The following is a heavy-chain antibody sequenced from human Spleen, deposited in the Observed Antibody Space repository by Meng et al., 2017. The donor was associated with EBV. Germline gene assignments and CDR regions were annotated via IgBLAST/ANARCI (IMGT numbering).Heavy chain of an antibody. CDR3: ARESWFGANINY. CDR2: ISSSGSLI. V-gene: IGHV3-11*01. CDR1: GFTFSDYY. D-gene: IGHD3-10*01. Sequence: QVQLVGAGCGLVKPGGSLRLSCAVSGFTFSDYYMSWIRQAPGKGLEWVSYISSSGSLIYYADSVKGRFTISRDNAKNSLYLQMDSLRAEDTAVYYCARESWFGANINYWGQGTLVTVSS. J-gene: IGHJ4*02.